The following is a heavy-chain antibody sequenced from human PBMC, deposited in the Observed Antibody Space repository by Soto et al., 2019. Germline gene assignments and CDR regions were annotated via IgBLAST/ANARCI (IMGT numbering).Heavy chain of an antibody. V-gene: IGHV3-74*01. CDR1: GITFSGYW. J-gene: IGHJ4*02. CDR2: VDSDGSGT. Sequence: EVQLVESGGGSVQPGGSLRLSCVASGITFSGYWMHWVRQVPGKGLVWVARVDSDGSGTSYADSAKGRFTISRDNAKNTLYLHMNRLRVEDTAVYYCATVFEHWGQGIPVTVSS. CDR3: ATVFEH.